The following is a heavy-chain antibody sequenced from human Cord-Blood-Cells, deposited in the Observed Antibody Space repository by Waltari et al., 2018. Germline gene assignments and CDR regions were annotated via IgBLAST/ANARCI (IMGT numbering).Heavy chain of an antibody. CDR1: GFTFSSYG. J-gene: IGHJ4*02. Sequence: QVQLVESGGGVVQPGRSLRLSCAASGFTFSSYGKHWVRQAPGKGLAGVAVIWYDGINKYYADSVKGRFTISRDNSKNTLYLQMNSLRAEDTAVYYCARDGIGIPATTEVDYWGQGTLVTVSS. CDR3: ARDGIGIPATTEVDY. CDR2: IWYDGINK. D-gene: IGHD1-7*01. V-gene: IGHV3-33*01.